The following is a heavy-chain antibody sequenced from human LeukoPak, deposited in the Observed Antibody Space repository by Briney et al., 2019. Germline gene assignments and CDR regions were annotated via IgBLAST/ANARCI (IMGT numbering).Heavy chain of an antibody. CDR3: ARGRVSSSTWYSTYYYFFYMDF. V-gene: IGHV4-59*01. CDR2: VDHTGST. Sequence: SETLSLICTVSDDSITMYYWTWIRQPPGKGLEWIGYVDHTGSTKFNPSLNGRVSISRDTSNNFFSLRLRSVTAADTAVYFCARGRVSSSTWYSTYYYFFYMDFWGKGTTVTVSS. CDR1: DDSITMYY. J-gene: IGHJ6*03. D-gene: IGHD4-11*01.